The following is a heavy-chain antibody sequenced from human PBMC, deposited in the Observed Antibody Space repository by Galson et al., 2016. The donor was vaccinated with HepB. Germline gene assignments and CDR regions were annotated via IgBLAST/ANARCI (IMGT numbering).Heavy chain of an antibody. D-gene: IGHD3-16*02. J-gene: IGHJ4*02. Sequence: SLRLSCAPSGFTFSSYAMHWVRQAPGKGLEWVAVISFDGSNNFYADSAKGRFTISRDNSKNTLYLQMNSLRAEDTAVYYCARDDDYVWGTYRYTRTVPQYYFDYWGQGTLVTVSS. V-gene: IGHV3-30-3*01. CDR1: GFTFSSYA. CDR3: ARDDDYVWGTYRYTRTVPQYYFDY. CDR2: ISFDGSNN.